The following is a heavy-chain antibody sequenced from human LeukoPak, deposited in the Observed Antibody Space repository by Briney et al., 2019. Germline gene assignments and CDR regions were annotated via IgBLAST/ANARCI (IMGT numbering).Heavy chain of an antibody. CDR3: ARGITMVRGVILRYYYYYMDD. CDR2: MNPNSGNT. J-gene: IGHJ6*03. V-gene: IGHV1-8*01. D-gene: IGHD3-10*01. Sequence: ASVKVSCKASGYTFTSYDINWVRQATGQGLEWMGWMNPNSGNTGYAQKFQGRVTMTRNTSISTAYMELSSLRSEDTAVYYCARGITMVRGVILRYYYYYMDDWGKGTTVTVSS. CDR1: GYTFTSYD.